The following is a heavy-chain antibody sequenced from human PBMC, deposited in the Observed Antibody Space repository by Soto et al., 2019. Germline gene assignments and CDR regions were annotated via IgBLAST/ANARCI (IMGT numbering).Heavy chain of an antibody. V-gene: IGHV3-7*05. Sequence: EVQLVESGGGLVQPGGSLRLSCAASGFTFSSYWISWVRQAPGKGLEWVANIKQDGSEKYYVDSVKGRFTISRDNAKNSLYLRMNSLRAEDTAVYYCARVIDIVVVVAAMVFDYWGQGTLVTVSS. CDR3: ARVIDIVVVVAAMVFDY. CDR2: IKQDGSEK. J-gene: IGHJ4*02. CDR1: GFTFSSYW. D-gene: IGHD2-15*01.